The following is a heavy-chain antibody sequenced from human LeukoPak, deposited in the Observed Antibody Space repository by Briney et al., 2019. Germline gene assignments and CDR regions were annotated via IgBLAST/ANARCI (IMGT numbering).Heavy chain of an antibody. CDR2: INAYNGNT. CDR3: ASYVYDFWSGYPRNDAFDI. J-gene: IGHJ3*02. Sequence: ASVKVSCKASGYTFTSYGFSWVRQAPGQGIEWMGWINAYNGNTNYAQNLQGRVTMTSDTSMSTAYMELRSLRSDETAVYYCASYVYDFWSGYPRNDAFDIWGQGTMVTVSS. D-gene: IGHD3-3*01. V-gene: IGHV1-18*01. CDR1: GYTFTSYG.